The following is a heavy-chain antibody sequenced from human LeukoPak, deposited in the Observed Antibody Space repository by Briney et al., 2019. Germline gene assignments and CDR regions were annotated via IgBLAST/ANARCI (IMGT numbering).Heavy chain of an antibody. CDR1: DASITNYH. CDR3: ARSGGGWSRIDY. V-gene: IGHV4-59*01. D-gene: IGHD6-19*01. Sequence: SETLSLTCSVSDASITNYHWSWIRQPPGKGLEWIGYIYNSGSTTYNPSLKSRVTISIDTPKNQFSLKLSSVTAADTAVYYCARSGGGWSRIDYWGQGILVTVSS. CDR2: IYNSGST. J-gene: IGHJ4*02.